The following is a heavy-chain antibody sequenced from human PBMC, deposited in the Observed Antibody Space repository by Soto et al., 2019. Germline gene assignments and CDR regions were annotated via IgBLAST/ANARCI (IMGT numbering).Heavy chain of an antibody. J-gene: IGHJ3*02. CDR3: ARNGVGFGFDI. V-gene: IGHV4-34*02. D-gene: IGHD3-10*01. CDR1: GRSMSGYN. CDR2: IGPTGDT. Sequence: QVQQQQWGARLLKPSETLSLTCAEYGRSMSGYNWSWLRRAPVRGLEWIGEIGPTGDTNYGPSFMSRVTVSVDTSKYELSLRLTQVTPADTVTYFCARNGVGFGFDIWGLGTMVSVSS.